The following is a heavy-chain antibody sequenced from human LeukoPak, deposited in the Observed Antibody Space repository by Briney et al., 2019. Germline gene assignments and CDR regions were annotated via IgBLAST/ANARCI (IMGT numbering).Heavy chain of an antibody. V-gene: IGHV1-2*02. CDR2: MHPGSGDT. CDR1: GYSFTAYY. D-gene: IGHD6-13*01. CDR3: ARDGSSWYGYYYYYMDV. J-gene: IGHJ6*03. Sequence: ASVKVSCKASGYSFTAYYIHWVRQAPGQGLELMGWMHPGSGDTNYAQNFQGRVTWTRDTSINTAYMELSGLTSDDTAMYYCARDGSSWYGYYYYYMDVLGKGTTVTVSS.